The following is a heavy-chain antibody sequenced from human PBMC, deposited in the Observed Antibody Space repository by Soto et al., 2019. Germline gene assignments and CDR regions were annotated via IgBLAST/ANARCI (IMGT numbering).Heavy chain of an antibody. Sequence: PSETLSLTCAVYGGSFSGYYWSWIRQPPGKGLEWIGEINHSGSTNYNPSLKSRVTISVDTSKNQFSLKLSSVTAADTAVYYCARTGHSSGWYKAAFDIWGQGTMVTVSS. CDR2: INHSGST. CDR1: GGSFSGYY. V-gene: IGHV4-34*01. J-gene: IGHJ3*02. D-gene: IGHD6-19*01. CDR3: ARTGHSSGWYKAAFDI.